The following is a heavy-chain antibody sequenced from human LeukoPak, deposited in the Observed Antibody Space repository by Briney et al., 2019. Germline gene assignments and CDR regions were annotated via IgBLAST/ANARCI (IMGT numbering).Heavy chain of an antibody. CDR2: ISGSGGTA. J-gene: IGHJ4*02. V-gene: IGHV3-23*01. Sequence: SWVRQAPGKGLEWVSAISGSGGTAYYGDSVKGRFTISRDNSKNTLYLQMNSLRAEDTAVYYCAKKGYYDGSGYYMYYFDHWGQGTLVTVSS. D-gene: IGHD3-22*01. CDR3: AKKGYYDGSGYYMYYFDH.